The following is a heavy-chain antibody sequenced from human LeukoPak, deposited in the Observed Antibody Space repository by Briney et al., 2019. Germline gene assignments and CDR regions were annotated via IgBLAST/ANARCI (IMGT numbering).Heavy chain of an antibody. CDR2: MNPNSGNT. J-gene: IGHJ5*02. Sequence: ASVKVSCKASGYTFTSYDINWVRQATGQGLEWMGWMNPNSGNTGYAQKFQGSDTMTRNTSISTAYMELSSLRSEDTAVYYCARGRRIVVPAARTRVNWFDPWGQGTLVTVSS. D-gene: IGHD2-2*01. CDR3: ARGRRIVVPAARTRVNWFDP. CDR1: GYTFTSYD. V-gene: IGHV1-8*01.